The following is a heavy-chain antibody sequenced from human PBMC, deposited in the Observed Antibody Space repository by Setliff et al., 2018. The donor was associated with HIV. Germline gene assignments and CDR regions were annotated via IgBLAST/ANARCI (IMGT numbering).Heavy chain of an antibody. V-gene: IGHV3-21*01. CDR3: ARDDYDSSGYPLG. J-gene: IGHJ4*02. CDR1: GFTFSTFS. CDR2: ITSRSADI. D-gene: IGHD3-22*01. Sequence: GGSLRLSCAASGFTFSTFSMSWVRQAPGKGLEWVSSITSRSADIYYADSVRGRFTISRDNARNSLLLQMNSLRADDTAVYYCARDDYDSSGYPLGWGQGTLVTVSS.